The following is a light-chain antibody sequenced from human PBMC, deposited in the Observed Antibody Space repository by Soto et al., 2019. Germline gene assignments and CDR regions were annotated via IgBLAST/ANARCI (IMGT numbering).Light chain of an antibody. Sequence: QSALTQPPSASGSRGQSVTISCTGTSVDINYVSWFQQHPGKAPKLIICEVTKRPSGGPDRFSGSKSGNTASLTVSGLQDDDEADYYCSSYAGRDIWVFGGGTKLTVL. CDR3: SSYAGRDIWV. CDR2: EVT. CDR1: SVDINY. J-gene: IGLJ3*02. V-gene: IGLV2-8*01.